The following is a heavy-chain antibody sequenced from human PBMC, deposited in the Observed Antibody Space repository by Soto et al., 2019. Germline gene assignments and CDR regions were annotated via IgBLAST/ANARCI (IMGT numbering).Heavy chain of an antibody. V-gene: IGHV3-13*01. CDR1: GFTFSSYD. CDR2: IGVAGDA. Sequence: EVQLVESGGGLVQPGGSLRLSCAASGFTFSSYDIHWVRQVAGKGLEWVSAIGVAGDAYYPDSVKGRFTISRENAKNSLYLQMDSPRAEHTAVYYCTSGGWGRSWYEGESRIDYWGQGTLVTVSS. D-gene: IGHD6-13*01. CDR3: TSGGWGRSWYEGESRIDY. J-gene: IGHJ4*02.